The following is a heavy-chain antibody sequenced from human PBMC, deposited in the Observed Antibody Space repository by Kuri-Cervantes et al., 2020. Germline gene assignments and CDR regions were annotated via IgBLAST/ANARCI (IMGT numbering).Heavy chain of an antibody. CDR1: GFTFSDYY. CDR2: ISSSGSTI. Sequence: GGSLRLSCAASGFTFSDYYMSWIRQAPGKGLEWVSYISSSGSTIYYADSVKGRFTISRDNAKNSQYLQMNSLRAEDTAVYHCARSWELLGWFDPWGQGTLVTVSS. CDR3: ARSWELLGWFDP. D-gene: IGHD1-26*01. V-gene: IGHV3-11*01. J-gene: IGHJ5*02.